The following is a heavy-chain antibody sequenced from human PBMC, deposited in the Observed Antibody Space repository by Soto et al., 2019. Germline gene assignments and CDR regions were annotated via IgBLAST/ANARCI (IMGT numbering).Heavy chain of an antibody. V-gene: IGHV1-3*01. Sequence: QVQLVQSGAEVKKPGASVKVSCKASGFTFTSYAMHWVRQAPGQRLEWMGWINAGNGNTKYSQKFQGRVTITRDTSASTAYMELSSLRSEDTAVYYCARGGSRDGYNFGAFDIWGQGTMVTVSS. CDR2: INAGNGNT. CDR3: ARGGSRDGYNFGAFDI. D-gene: IGHD5-12*01. CDR1: GFTFTSYA. J-gene: IGHJ3*02.